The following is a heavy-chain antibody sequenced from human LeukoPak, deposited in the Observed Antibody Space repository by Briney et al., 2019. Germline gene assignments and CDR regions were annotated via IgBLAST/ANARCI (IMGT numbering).Heavy chain of an antibody. D-gene: IGHD2-15*01. CDR3: ARGAGDIVVVVAARVYYFDY. Sequence: PSETLSLTCAVYGGSFSGYYWSWIRQPPRKGLEWIGEINHSGSTNYNPSLKSRVTISVDTSKNQFSLKLSSVTAADTAVYYCARGAGDIVVVVAARVYYFDYWGQGTLVTVSS. V-gene: IGHV4-34*01. CDR2: INHSGST. CDR1: GGSFSGYY. J-gene: IGHJ4*02.